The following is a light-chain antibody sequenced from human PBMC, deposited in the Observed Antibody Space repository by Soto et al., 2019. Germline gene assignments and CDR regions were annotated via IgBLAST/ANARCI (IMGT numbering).Light chain of an antibody. Sequence: QSALTQPASGSGSHGQSITISCTGTSSDVGGYNYVSWYQQHPVKAPKLMIYDVTNRPSGVSDRFSGSKSGNTASLTISGLQAEDEADYYCSSYTSSSTPYVFGTGTKVTVL. V-gene: IGLV2-14*01. J-gene: IGLJ1*01. CDR3: SSYTSSSTPYV. CDR1: SSDVGGYNY. CDR2: DVT.